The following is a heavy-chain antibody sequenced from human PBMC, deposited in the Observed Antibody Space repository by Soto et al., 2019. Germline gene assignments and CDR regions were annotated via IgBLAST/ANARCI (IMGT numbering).Heavy chain of an antibody. CDR3: AKDLILYRKAATNSWDY. CDR2: ISYDGSDE. V-gene: IGHV3-30*18. J-gene: IGHJ4*02. D-gene: IGHD6-25*01. CDR1: GFTFSTYG. Sequence: QVQLVESGGGVVQPGRSLRLSCAASGFTFSTYGIHWVRQAPGKGLEWLAFISYDGSDEYYSDSVKGRFTMSRDTSKKTVYLQMNSLRAEDTAVYFCAKDLILYRKAATNSWDYWGQGTLVTVSS.